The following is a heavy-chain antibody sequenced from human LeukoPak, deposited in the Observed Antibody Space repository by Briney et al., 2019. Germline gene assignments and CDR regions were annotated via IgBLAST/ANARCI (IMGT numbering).Heavy chain of an antibody. CDR3: AKDYYDSSGYSI. J-gene: IGHJ4*02. Sequence: ASVKVSCKASGYAFTSYGISWVRQAPGQGLEWMGWISAYDGNTNYAQKLQGRVTMTTDTSTSTAYMELRSLRSDDTAVYYCAKDYYDSSGYSIWGQGTLVTVSS. CDR2: ISAYDGNT. D-gene: IGHD3-22*01. CDR1: GYAFTSYG. V-gene: IGHV1-18*01.